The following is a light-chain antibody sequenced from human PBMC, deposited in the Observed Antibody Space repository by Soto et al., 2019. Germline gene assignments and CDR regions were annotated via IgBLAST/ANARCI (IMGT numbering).Light chain of an antibody. CDR1: QALRSSY. CDR2: GAS. Sequence: EIELTQSPATLSLSPGERATLSCGASQALRSSYLAWYQQKPGQAPRLLFSGASSRATGIPDRFSGSGSGTVFTLTISRLEPEDFAIYYCQQYDGSPLTFGQGTKVDI. V-gene: IGKV3-20*01. CDR3: QQYDGSPLT. J-gene: IGKJ1*01.